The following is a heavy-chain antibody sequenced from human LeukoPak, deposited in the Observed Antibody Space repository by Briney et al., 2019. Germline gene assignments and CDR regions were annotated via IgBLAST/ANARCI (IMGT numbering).Heavy chain of an antibody. J-gene: IGHJ4*02. CDR3: AREKSRGWGRSRYFDY. Sequence: SETLSLTCTVSGDSTNSRSYYWDWIRQPPGKGLEWIGSLYYGGNTHYNPSLKSRVTISVDTSKNQFSLKLSSVTAADTAVYYCAREKSRGWGRSRYFDYWGQGTLVTVSS. CDR1: GDSTNSRSYY. CDR2: LYYGGNT. D-gene: IGHD6-19*01. V-gene: IGHV4-39*07.